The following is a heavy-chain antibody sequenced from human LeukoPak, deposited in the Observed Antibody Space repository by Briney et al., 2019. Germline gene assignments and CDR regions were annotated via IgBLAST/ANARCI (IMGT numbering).Heavy chain of an antibody. CDR3: ARELWHSGAD. CDR1: GGSISSGDYY. V-gene: IGHV4-30-4*08. CDR2: IYYSGSP. Sequence: PSQTLSLTCTVSGGSISSGDYYWRWMRQPQGTGLEGLAYIYYSGSPYYNPSLKSRVTISVHTSKNQFSLKLSSVTAADPAVYYCARELWHSGADWGQGTLVTVSS. D-gene: IGHD5-18*01. J-gene: IGHJ4*02.